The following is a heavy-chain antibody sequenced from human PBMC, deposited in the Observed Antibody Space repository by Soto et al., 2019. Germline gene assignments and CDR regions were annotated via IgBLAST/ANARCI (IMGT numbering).Heavy chain of an antibody. CDR3: ARQHYSNYPYYYYGMDV. CDR1: GYSFTSYW. Sequence: PGESLNISGKGSGYSFTSYWIGWVRQMPGKAVEWMGIIYPGDSDTKYSPSFQGQGTISAEKSISTAYLQCSSLKASDTAMYYCARQHYSNYPYYYYGMDVSGQGTTVTVPS. D-gene: IGHD4-4*01. CDR2: IYPGDSDT. J-gene: IGHJ6*02. V-gene: IGHV5-51*01.